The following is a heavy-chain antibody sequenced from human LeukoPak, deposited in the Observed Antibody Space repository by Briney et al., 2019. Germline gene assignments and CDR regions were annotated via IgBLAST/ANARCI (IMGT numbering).Heavy chain of an antibody. J-gene: IGHJ4*02. D-gene: IGHD3-3*01. CDR1: GFTVSSNY. Sequence: SGGSLRLSCAASGFTVSSNYMNWVRQAPGKGLEWVSVIYSGGGTYYADSVKGRFTISRDNAKNSLYLQMKSLRAEDTALYYCGRAYDFSRHWGQGTLVTVSS. CDR2: IYSGGGT. CDR3: GRAYDFSRH. V-gene: IGHV3-53*01.